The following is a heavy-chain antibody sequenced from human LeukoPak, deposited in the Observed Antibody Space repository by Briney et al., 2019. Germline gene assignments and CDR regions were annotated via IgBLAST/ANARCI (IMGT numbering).Heavy chain of an antibody. CDR1: GFTFSNFA. J-gene: IGHJ4*02. CDR2: IQPDGSDK. V-gene: IGHV3-7*01. Sequence: PGGSLRLSCAASGFTFSNFAMNWVRQAPGKGLEWVGFIQPDGSDKYYVDSVRGRFTISRDNAQDSLYLQMNSLRDEDTAGYYCARQSREGLIPVFSFDYWGQGAHVTVSS. D-gene: IGHD5-24*01. CDR3: ARQSREGLIPVFSFDY.